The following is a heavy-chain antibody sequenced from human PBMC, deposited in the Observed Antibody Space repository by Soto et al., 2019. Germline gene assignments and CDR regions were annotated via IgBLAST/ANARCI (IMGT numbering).Heavy chain of an antibody. CDR1: GFTFSGSA. D-gene: IGHD4-17*01. V-gene: IGHV3-73*01. Sequence: GGSLRLSCAASGFTFSGSAMHWVRQASGKGLEWVGRIRSKANSYATAYAASVKGRFTISRDDSKNTAYLQMNSLKTEDTAVYYCTRVGSSDYFGWGQGTLVTVSS. CDR3: TRVGSSDYFG. J-gene: IGHJ4*02. CDR2: IRSKANSYAT.